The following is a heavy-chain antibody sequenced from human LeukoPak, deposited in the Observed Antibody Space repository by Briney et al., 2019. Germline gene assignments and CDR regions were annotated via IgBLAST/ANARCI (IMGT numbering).Heavy chain of an antibody. J-gene: IGHJ1*01. CDR2: ISGSGDST. V-gene: IGHV3-23*01. CDR3: AKDRFGSGSYCEYFQH. CDR1: GFTFSIYA. Sequence: GRSLRLSCAASGFTFSIYAMSWVRQAPGKGLEWVSAISGSGDSTHYADSVKGRFTISRDNSKNTLYLQMNSLRAEDTAVYYCAKDRFGSGSYCEYFQHWGQGTLVSVSS. D-gene: IGHD3-10*01.